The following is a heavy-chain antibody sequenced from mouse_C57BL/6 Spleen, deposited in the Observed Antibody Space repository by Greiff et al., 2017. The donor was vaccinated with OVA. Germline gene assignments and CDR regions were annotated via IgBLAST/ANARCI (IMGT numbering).Heavy chain of an antibody. CDR1: GYTFTSYW. CDR3: ARSYYGYSFDY. J-gene: IGHJ2*01. Sequence: QVQLQQPGAELVMPGASVKLSCKASGYTFTSYWMHWVKQRPGQGLEWIGEIDPSDSYTNYNQKFKGKSTLTVYKSSSTAYMQLSSLTSEDSAVYYCARSYYGYSFDYWGQGTTLTVSS. CDR2: IDPSDSYT. D-gene: IGHD2-2*01. V-gene: IGHV1-69*01.